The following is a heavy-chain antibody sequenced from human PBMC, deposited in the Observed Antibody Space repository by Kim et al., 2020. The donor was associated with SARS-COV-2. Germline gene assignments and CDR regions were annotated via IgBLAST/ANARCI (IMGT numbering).Heavy chain of an antibody. V-gene: IGHV3-21*06. J-gene: IGHJ4*02. CDR2: ISSSSSYI. CDR3: ARASPGIYDSTEN. Sequence: GGSLRLSCAASGFIFSDYSMKWVRQAPGKGLEWVSSISSSSSYIYYADSVKGRFTISRDNAKNSLFLQMNSLRAEDAAVYYCARASPGIYDSTENWGQGTLVAVSS. CDR1: GFIFSDYS. D-gene: IGHD3-22*01.